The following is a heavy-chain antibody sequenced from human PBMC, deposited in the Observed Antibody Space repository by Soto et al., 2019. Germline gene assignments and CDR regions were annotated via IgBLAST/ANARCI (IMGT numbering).Heavy chain of an antibody. V-gene: IGHV3-30*18. J-gene: IGHJ4*02. CDR1: GFTFSSYG. CDR3: AKDQGDFWSGYYTGFDY. CDR2: ISYDGSNK. D-gene: IGHD3-3*01. Sequence: QVQLVEPGGGVVQPGRSLRLSCAASGFTFSSYGMHWVRQAPGKGLEWVAVISYDGSNKYYADSVKGRFTISRDNSKNTLYLQMNSLRAEDTAVYYCAKDQGDFWSGYYTGFDYWGQGTLVTVSS.